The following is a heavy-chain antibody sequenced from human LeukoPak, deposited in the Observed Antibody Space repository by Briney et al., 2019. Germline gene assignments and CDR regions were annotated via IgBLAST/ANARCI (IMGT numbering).Heavy chain of an antibody. J-gene: IGHJ6*03. CDR2: IFTSGST. CDR1: GASISSYS. CDR3: ARNYGSRILGYYMDV. D-gene: IGHD3-10*01. Sequence: TSETLSLTCSVSGASISSYSWTWIRQPAGEGLEWIGRIFTSGSTNYNPSLKSRFTMSVDTSKNQFSLKLSSVTAADTAVYYCARNYGSRILGYYMDVWGRGTTVTVSS. V-gene: IGHV4-4*07.